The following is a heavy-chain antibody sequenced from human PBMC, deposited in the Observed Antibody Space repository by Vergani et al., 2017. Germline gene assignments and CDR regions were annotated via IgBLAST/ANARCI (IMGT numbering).Heavy chain of an antibody. Sequence: QVQLQESGPGLVKPSGTLSLTCTVSGGSISSYYWSWIRQPPGKGLEWIGYIYYSGSTNYNPSLKSRVTISVDTSKNQFSLKLSSVTAADTAVYYCARAPYSTSFDYWGQGTLVTVSS. CDR2: IYYSGST. CDR3: ARAPYSTSFDY. CDR1: GGSISSYY. D-gene: IGHD2-2*01. J-gene: IGHJ4*02. V-gene: IGHV4-59*01.